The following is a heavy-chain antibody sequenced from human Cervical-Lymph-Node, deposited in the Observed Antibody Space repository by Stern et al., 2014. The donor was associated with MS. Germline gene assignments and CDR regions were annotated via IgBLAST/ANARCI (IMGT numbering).Heavy chain of an antibody. CDR3: AHSLGSVSGTYSGMDV. CDR1: GFSLSADGVG. CDR2: IYGNDDD. V-gene: IGHV2-5*01. Sequence: ETGPSLVRPTQTVTLTCTVSGFSLSADGVGVGWIRQAPGKALEWLARIYGNDDDRYSQSLKDRLTIKKDTSENQVVLTMTDMDPGDTGTYYCAHSLGSVSGTYSGMDVWGQGTTVTVSS. J-gene: IGHJ6*02. D-gene: IGHD1-7*01.